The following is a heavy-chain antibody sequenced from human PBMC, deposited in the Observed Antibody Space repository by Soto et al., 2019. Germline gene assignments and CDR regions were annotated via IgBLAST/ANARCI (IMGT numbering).Heavy chain of an antibody. Sequence: QVRLHEAGPRLVKPSETLSLTCSVSGDSLSDYYVSWIRQTAGKGLEWIGRTYSTGSVNSNPSLRSRITMSVDTSKRQFFLKVRSVTAADTAFYFCARENTPGMTRGWFDPWGQGILVTVSS. CDR1: GDSLSDYY. CDR3: ARENTPGMTRGWFDP. CDR2: TYSTGSV. V-gene: IGHV4-4*07. J-gene: IGHJ5*02. D-gene: IGHD3-10*01.